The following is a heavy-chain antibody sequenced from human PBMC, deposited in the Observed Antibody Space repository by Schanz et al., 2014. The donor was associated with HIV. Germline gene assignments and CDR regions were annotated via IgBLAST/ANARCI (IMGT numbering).Heavy chain of an antibody. Sequence: EVQLLESGGGLVQPGGSLRLSCAASGFTFSDYYMSWIRQAPGMGLEWVSVISGSGGSTYYADSVKGRFTISRDNSKNTLYLQMNSLRVEDTAVYYCAKDMVPGDITGAYYYYGVDVWGQGTTVTVSS. J-gene: IGHJ6*02. CDR3: AKDMVPGDITGAYYYYGVDV. CDR2: ISGSGGST. CDR1: GFTFSDYY. D-gene: IGHD2-2*01. V-gene: IGHV3-23*01.